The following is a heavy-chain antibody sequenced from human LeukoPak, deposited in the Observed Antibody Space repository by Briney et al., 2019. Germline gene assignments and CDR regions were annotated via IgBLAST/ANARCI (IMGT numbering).Heavy chain of an antibody. CDR1: GFTFSSYE. Sequence: GSLRLSCAASGFTFSSYEMNWVRQAPGKGLEWGSYISSSGSTIYYTDSVKGRFTISRDNAKNSLYLQMNSLRAEDTAVYYCARVLIGSMVRGEPYYYNYYMDVWGKGTTVTVSS. V-gene: IGHV3-48*03. CDR2: ISSSGSTI. D-gene: IGHD3-10*01. CDR3: ARVLIGSMVRGEPYYYNYYMDV. J-gene: IGHJ6*03.